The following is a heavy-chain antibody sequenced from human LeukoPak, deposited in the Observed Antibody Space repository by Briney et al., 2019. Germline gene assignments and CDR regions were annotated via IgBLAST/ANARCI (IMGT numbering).Heavy chain of an antibody. J-gene: IGHJ4*02. CDR1: GGSISSSSYY. Sequence: ASETLSLTCTVSGGSISSSSYYWGWIRQPPGKGLEWIGSIYYSGSTYYNPSLKSRVTISVDTSKNQFSLKLSSVTAADTAVYYCAEGGYYDSSGYYYEWIFDYWGQGTLVTVSS. V-gene: IGHV4-39*01. CDR3: AEGGYYDSSGYYYEWIFDY. D-gene: IGHD3-22*01. CDR2: IYYSGST.